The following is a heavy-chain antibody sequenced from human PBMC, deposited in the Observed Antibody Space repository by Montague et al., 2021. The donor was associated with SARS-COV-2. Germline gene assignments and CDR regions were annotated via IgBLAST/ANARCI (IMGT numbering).Heavy chain of an antibody. Sequence: SETLSLTCAVYGGSFSGYYWSWICQPPRKGLELIWEINHSGSTKYNPSLKIRVTISVYTSKNQFSLKLSSVTAADTAVYYCARGTKRVFTYDEVSSGYASDYWGQGTLVTVSS. CDR3: ARGTKRVFTYDEVSSGYASDY. J-gene: IGHJ4*02. V-gene: IGHV4-34*01. CDR1: GGSFSGYY. D-gene: IGHD3-22*01. CDR2: INHSGST.